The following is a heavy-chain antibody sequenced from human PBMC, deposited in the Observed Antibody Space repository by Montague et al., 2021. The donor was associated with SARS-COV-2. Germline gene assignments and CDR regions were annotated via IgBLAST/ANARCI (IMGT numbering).Heavy chain of an antibody. V-gene: IGHV4-34*01. D-gene: IGHD3-16*02. J-gene: IGHJ6*02. Sequence: SETLSLTCAVYGGSFSGYYWTWIRQPPGRGLEWIGEINHSGSTNYNPSLKSRATISVDTSKNQFSLKLRSVTAADTAVYSCARGQPPRITFGGIISYGLDVWGQGTTVTVSS. CDR2: INHSGST. CDR3: ARGQPPRITFGGIISYGLDV. CDR1: GGSFSGYY.